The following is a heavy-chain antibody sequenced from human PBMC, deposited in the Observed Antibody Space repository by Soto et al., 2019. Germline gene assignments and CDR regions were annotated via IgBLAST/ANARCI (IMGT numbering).Heavy chain of an antibody. CDR2: VSSYRGAT. CDR3: AKNLPRTGRFDY. CDR1: GGSVDRGDYY. Sequence: PSETLSLTCTVSGGSVDRGDYYWTWIRQPPGKGLEWIAYVSSYRGATYYNPSLKSRTTISVDRSRNQFSLQVSSVTAADTAVYYCAKNLPRTGRFDYWGQGTVVTVSS. J-gene: IGHJ4*02. V-gene: IGHV4-30-4*01.